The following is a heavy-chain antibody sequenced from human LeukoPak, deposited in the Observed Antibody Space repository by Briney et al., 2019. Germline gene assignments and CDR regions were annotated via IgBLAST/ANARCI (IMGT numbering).Heavy chain of an antibody. V-gene: IGHV3-21*01. CDR1: GFTFSSYW. CDR3: ARRVDTAMVTGGGLDY. Sequence: GGSLRLSCAASGFTFSSYWMNWVRQAPGKGLEWVSSISSSSSYIYYADSVKGRFTISRDNAKNSLYLQMNSLRAEDTAVYYCARRVDTAMVTGGGLDYWGQGTLVTVSS. CDR2: ISSSSSYI. J-gene: IGHJ4*02. D-gene: IGHD5-18*01.